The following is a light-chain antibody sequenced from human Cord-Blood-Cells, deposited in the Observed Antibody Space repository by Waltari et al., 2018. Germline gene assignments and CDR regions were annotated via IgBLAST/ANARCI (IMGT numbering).Light chain of an antibody. J-gene: IGLJ1*01. Sequence: QSALTQPASVSGSPGQSITISCTGTSSDVGGYNYVSWYQQHPGKAPKRMIYEVSNRPSGGSNRFSGSKAGNTASLTISGLQAEDEADYYCSSYTSSSTLYVFGTGTKVTVL. CDR3: SSYTSSSTLYV. CDR2: EVS. V-gene: IGLV2-14*01. CDR1: SSDVGGYNY.